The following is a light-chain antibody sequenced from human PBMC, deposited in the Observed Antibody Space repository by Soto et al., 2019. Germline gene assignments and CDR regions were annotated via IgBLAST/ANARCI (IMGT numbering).Light chain of an antibody. V-gene: IGKV3-15*01. J-gene: IGKJ2*01. CDR3: QQYNDWPPRNT. CDR2: GSS. CDR1: QSVGNN. Sequence: EIVMTQSPATLSVSPGARATLFCRASQSVGNNLAWYQQKPGQAPTLLIYGSSTRATGIPFRFSGSGSGTEFTLTISSLQSEDFAVYYCQQYNDWPPRNTFGQGTKLDIK.